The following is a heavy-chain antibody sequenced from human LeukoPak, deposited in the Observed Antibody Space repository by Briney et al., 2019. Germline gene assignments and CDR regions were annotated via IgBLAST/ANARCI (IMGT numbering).Heavy chain of an antibody. CDR1: GGSISSGSYY. D-gene: IGHD5-18*01. CDR3: AIEGRGYSDALGRKTDY. Sequence: PSQTLSLTCTVSGGSISSGSYYWGWIRQPPGKGLEWIGTIYYNGATQYNPSLKNRVTISIDTSKNQFSLKLSSVTAADTAVYYCAIEGRGYSDALGRKTDYWGQGTLVTVSS. V-gene: IGHV4-39*01. J-gene: IGHJ4*02. CDR2: IYYNGAT.